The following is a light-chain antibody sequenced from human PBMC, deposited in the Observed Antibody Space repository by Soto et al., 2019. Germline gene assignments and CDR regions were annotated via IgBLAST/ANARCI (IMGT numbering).Light chain of an antibody. Sequence: QSALTQPASVSGSPGQSITISCTGTSSDVGGYNFVSWYQQHPGKAPKLMIYEVSNRPSGVSNRFSGSKSDNTASLTISGLQAEDEAEYYCSSYTSRSTLVFGTGTKVTVL. V-gene: IGLV2-14*01. CDR2: EVS. CDR1: SSDVGGYNF. CDR3: SSYTSRSTLV. J-gene: IGLJ1*01.